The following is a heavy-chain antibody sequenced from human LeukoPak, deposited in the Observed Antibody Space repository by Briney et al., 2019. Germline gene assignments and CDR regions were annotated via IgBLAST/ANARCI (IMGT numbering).Heavy chain of an antibody. CDR1: GITFSAYG. V-gene: IGHV3-30*03. J-gene: IGHJ4*02. CDR3: AREENIALDY. Sequence: GWSLRLSCPVSGITFSAYGMHWVRQVPGKGLDWVAGISPDGRNKYYGDSVRGRLTISRDNSKNTLDLQMNSLRVEDAAVYYCAREENIALDYWGQGTLVTVSS. CDR2: ISPDGRNK. D-gene: IGHD2/OR15-2a*01.